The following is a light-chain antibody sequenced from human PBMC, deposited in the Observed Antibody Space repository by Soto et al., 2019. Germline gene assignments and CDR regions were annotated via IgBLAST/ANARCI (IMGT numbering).Light chain of an antibody. V-gene: IGLV2-14*01. CDR3: SSYTSSSTSV. Sequence: QSALTQPASVSGSPGQSITISCTGTSSDVGGYNYVSWYQQHPGKAPKLMIYEVSNRPSGVSNRFSGSKSGNTASLTISGLQAGDEADYYFSSYTSSSTSVFGPGTKVTVL. CDR1: SSDVGGYNY. CDR2: EVS. J-gene: IGLJ1*01.